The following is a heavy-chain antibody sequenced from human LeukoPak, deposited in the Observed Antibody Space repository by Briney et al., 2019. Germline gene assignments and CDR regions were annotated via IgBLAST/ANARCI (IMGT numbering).Heavy chain of an antibody. D-gene: IGHD6-19*01. CDR2: ISHSGST. V-gene: IGHV4-59*01. CDR3: AKSGWLRRAFFQD. CDR1: GDPINTYF. Sequence: PSETLCLTCNVSGDPINTYFWNWIRQPPGRGLEWLGYISHSGSTNYNPSLKSRLTMSGDMSKNQFSLRLTSATAADTAVYFCAKSGWLRRAFFQDWGQGILVTVSS. J-gene: IGHJ1*01.